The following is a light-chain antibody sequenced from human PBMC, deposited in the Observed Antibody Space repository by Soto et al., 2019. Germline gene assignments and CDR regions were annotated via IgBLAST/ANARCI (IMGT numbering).Light chain of an antibody. CDR3: QSFDNNDQVV. Sequence: NFMLTQPHSVSESPGKTVTLSCTRSSGSIVSNYVQWYRQRPGSAPTTLIYEDNQRPSGVPDRFSGSIDASSNSASLTISGLEAEDEGDYYCQSFDNNDQVVFGGGTKLTVL. J-gene: IGLJ3*02. V-gene: IGLV6-57*04. CDR1: SGSIVSNY. CDR2: EDN.